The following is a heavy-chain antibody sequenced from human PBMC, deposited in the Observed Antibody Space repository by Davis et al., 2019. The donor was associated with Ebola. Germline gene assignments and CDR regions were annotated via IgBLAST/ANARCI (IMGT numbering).Heavy chain of an antibody. CDR3: ARREYYYDSSGYYLYYFDY. V-gene: IGHV5-51*01. D-gene: IGHD3-22*01. J-gene: IGHJ4*02. CDR2: IYPGDSDT. Sequence: GESLKISCKASGYSFTMYWISWVRQMPGKGLEWMGIIYPGDSDTRYSPSFQGQVTISADKSISTAYLQWSSLKASDTAMYYCARREYYYDSSGYYLYYFDYWGQGTLVTVSS. CDR1: GYSFTMYW.